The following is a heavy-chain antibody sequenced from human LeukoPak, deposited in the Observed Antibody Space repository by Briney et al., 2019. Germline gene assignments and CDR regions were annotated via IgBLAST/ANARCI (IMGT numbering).Heavy chain of an antibody. Sequence: SVMVSCKASGGTFSSYAISWVRQAPGQGLEWMGRIIPILGIANYAQKFQGRVTITADKSTSTAYMELSSLRSEDTAVYYCARDVWDSSSSGWGAPNYYYYGMDVWGQGTTVTVSS. CDR1: GGTFSSYA. CDR3: ARDVWDSSSSGWGAPNYYYYGMDV. V-gene: IGHV1-69*04. D-gene: IGHD6-13*01. J-gene: IGHJ6*02. CDR2: IIPILGIA.